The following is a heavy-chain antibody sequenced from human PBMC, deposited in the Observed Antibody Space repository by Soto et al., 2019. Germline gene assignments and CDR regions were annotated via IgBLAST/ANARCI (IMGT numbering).Heavy chain of an antibody. V-gene: IGHV3-13*01. J-gene: IGHJ4*02. CDR1: GFTFSSYD. CDR3: ARGMVEGDFDY. D-gene: IGHD2-15*01. Sequence: EVQLVESGGGLVQPGGSLRLSCAASGFTFSSYDMHWVRQATGKGLEWVSAIGTAGDTYYPGSVKGRFTISRENAKNPLYLQMNSLRAEDTAVYYCARGMVEGDFDYWGQGTLVTVSS. CDR2: IGTAGDT.